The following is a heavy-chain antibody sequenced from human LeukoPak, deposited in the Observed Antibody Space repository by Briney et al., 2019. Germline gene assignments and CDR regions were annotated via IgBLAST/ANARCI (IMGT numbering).Heavy chain of an antibody. CDR2: IYYSGST. V-gene: IGHV4-39*07. CDR1: GGSISSSSYY. J-gene: IGHJ4*02. D-gene: IGHD4-17*01. CDR3: ARVDYGDYVFPFDY. Sequence: SETLSLTCTVSGGSISSSSYYWGWIRQPPGKGLEWIGSIYYSGSTYYNPSLKSRVTISVDTSKNQFSLKLSSVTAADTAVYYCARVDYGDYVFPFDYWGQGTLVTVSS.